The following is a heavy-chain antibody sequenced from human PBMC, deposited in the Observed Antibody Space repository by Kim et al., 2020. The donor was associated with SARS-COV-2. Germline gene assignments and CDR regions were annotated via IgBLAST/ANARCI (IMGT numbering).Heavy chain of an antibody. CDR3: ARDLTGYSSSWYKARYYYSGMDD. V-gene: IGHV4-4*02. CDR2: IYHSRST. D-gene: IGHD6-13*01. Sequence: SETLSLTCSVSGGSISSSNWWSWVRQPPGKGLEWIGEIYHSRSTNYNPTLKSRVTISVDKAKNQISLKLSSVTAADTDVYYCARDLTGYSSSWYKARYYYSGMDDWRQGTTVNVSS. CDR1: GGSISSSNW. J-gene: IGHJ6*02.